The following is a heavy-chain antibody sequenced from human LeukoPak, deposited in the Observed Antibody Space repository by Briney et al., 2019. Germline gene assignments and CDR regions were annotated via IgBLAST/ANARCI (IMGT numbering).Heavy chain of an antibody. Sequence: ASVKVSCKASGYTFTSYGISWVRQAPGQGLEWMGWISAYNGNTNYAQKLQGRVTMTTDTSTSTAYMELRSLRSDDTAVYYCARDKGFDDYYYYYGMDVWGQGTTVTVSS. J-gene: IGHJ6*02. CDR2: ISAYNGNT. V-gene: IGHV1-18*01. CDR1: GYTFTSYG. CDR3: ARDKGFDDYYYYYGMDV.